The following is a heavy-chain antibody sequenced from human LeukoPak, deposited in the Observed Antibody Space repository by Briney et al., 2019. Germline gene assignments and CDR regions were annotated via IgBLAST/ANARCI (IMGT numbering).Heavy chain of an antibody. CDR3: AKVDSSGWQNIDY. D-gene: IGHD6-19*01. CDR1: GFTFSSYG. V-gene: IGHV3-30*18. J-gene: IGHJ4*02. CDR2: ISYDGNNK. Sequence: GGSLRLSCAASGFTFSSYGMHWVRQAPGKGLEWVAVISYDGNNKYYADSVKGRFTISRDNSKNTLYVQMNNLRAEDTAVYYCAKVDSSGWQNIDYWGQGTLVTVSS.